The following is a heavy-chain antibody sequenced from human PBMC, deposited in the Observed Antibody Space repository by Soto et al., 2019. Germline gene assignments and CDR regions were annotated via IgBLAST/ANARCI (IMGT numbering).Heavy chain of an antibody. CDR3: AKDRRAGGNYGFYSDF. V-gene: IGHV3-23*01. CDR1: GFTFSSYG. D-gene: IGHD1-7*01. CDR2: SSATGAGT. J-gene: IGHJ4*02. Sequence: GGSLRLSCAASGFTFSSYGMTWVRQAPGKGLEWVSFSSATGAGTYYADSVKGRFTISRGNSKNTLYLQMTSLRADDTAVYYCAKDRRAGGNYGFYSDFWGQGALVTVSS.